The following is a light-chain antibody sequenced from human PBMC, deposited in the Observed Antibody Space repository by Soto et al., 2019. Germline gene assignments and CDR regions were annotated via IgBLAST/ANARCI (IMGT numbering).Light chain of an antibody. CDR2: WAS. J-gene: IGKJ2*01. CDR1: QGVFSSSNNENN. V-gene: IGKV4-1*01. CDR3: QQHYSLAPT. Sequence: DIVMTQSPDSLAVSLGERATINCKSSQGVFSSSNNENNIAWYQQKPGQPPKLLIYWASTRKSGVPDRFSGSGSGTDFTLTISSLQAEDVAVYYCQQHYSLAPTFGQGTNLDIK.